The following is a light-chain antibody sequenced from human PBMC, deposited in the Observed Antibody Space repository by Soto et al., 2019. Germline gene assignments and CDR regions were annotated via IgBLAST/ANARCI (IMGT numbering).Light chain of an antibody. Sequence: IPMTQSPSSLSASVGDRVTITCQASQDITNYLIWYQQKPGKAPKVLIYDASSLGKGVSSRFSGSGSGTHFTLTISSLQPEDIATYYCQQFDSVPCTFGQGTKLEIK. CDR3: QQFDSVPCT. CDR2: DAS. V-gene: IGKV1-33*01. CDR1: QDITNY. J-gene: IGKJ2*02.